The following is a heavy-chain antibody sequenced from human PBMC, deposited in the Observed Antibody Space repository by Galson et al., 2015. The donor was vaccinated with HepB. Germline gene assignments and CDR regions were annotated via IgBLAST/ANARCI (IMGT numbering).Heavy chain of an antibody. CDR3: ARRLYTGTWD. V-gene: IGHV5-10-1*01. CDR1: GHNFANYY. J-gene: IGHJ4*02. D-gene: IGHD1-14*01. Sequence: QSGAEVKKPGESLRISCRDSGHNFANYYITWVRQMPGKGLEWMGRIDPGDSNTNYGPSFQGHVTLSVDKSINTAYLQWTSLKASDSAMYYCARRLYTGTWDWGQGTLVTASS. CDR2: IDPGDSNT.